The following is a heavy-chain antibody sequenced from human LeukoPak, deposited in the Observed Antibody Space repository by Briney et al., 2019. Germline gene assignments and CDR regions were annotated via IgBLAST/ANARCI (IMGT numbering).Heavy chain of an antibody. CDR3: ATVGYSYGYFFDY. J-gene: IGHJ4*02. V-gene: IGHV1-24*01. CDR1: GYTLTELS. D-gene: IGHD5-18*01. Sequence: EASVKVSCKVSGYTLTELSMHWVRQAPGKGLEWMGGFDPEDGETIYAQKFQGRVTMTEDTSTDTAYMELSSLRPEDTAVYYCATVGYSYGYFFDYWGQGTLVTVSS. CDR2: FDPEDGET.